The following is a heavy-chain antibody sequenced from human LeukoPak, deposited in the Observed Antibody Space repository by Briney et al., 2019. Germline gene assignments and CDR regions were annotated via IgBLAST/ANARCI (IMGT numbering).Heavy chain of an antibody. CDR3: AKDRPQYGDSPGY. D-gene: IGHD4-17*01. J-gene: IGHJ4*02. V-gene: IGHV3-30*02. Sequence: GGSLRLPCAASGFTFSSYGMHWVRQAPGKGLEWVAFIRYDGSNKYYADSVKGRFTISRDNSKNTLYLQMNSLRAEDTAVYYCAKDRPQYGDSPGYWGQGTLVTVSS. CDR1: GFTFSSYG. CDR2: IRYDGSNK.